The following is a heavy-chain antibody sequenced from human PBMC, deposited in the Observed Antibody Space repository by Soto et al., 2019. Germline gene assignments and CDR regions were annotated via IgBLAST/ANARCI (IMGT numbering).Heavy chain of an antibody. D-gene: IGHD3-22*01. CDR2: FIPIFVSA. CDR3: ARDVTTDTTGFRGYDL. J-gene: IGHJ4*02. V-gene: IGHV1-69*01. CDR1: GGTVSSYA. Sequence: QLHLVQSGAEVKKAGSSVKVSCKASGGTVSSYAITWVRPAPGKGREWMGVFIPIFVSAHYAPKFQGRITITADESTSTAYMELSSHTSEDTAIYYCARDVTTDTTGFRGYDLWGQGTQVTVSS.